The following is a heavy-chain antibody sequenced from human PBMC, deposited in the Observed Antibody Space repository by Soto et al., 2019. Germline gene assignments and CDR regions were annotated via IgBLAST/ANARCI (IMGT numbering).Heavy chain of an antibody. CDR2: IYYSGST. CDR1: GCSISSGGYY. CDR3: ARRYCSGGSCLLGFDP. D-gene: IGHD2-15*01. Sequence: TLSLTCTVSGCSISSGGYYWSWIRQHPGKGLEWIGYIYYSGSTYYNPSLKSRVTISVDTSKNQFSLKLSSVTAADTAVYYCARRYCSGGSCLLGFDPWGQGTLVTVSS. J-gene: IGHJ5*02. V-gene: IGHV4-31*03.